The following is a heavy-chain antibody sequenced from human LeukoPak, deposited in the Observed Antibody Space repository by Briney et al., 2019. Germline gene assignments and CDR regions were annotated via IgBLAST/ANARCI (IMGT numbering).Heavy chain of an antibody. Sequence: GGSLRLSCAASGFTFSTYSMNWVRQAPGKGLEWVSSISRSSGYIYYADSVKGRFTISRDNSKNSLFLQMNSLRTEDTALHYCAKGLIHLWSPFDYWGQGTLVTVSS. CDR3: AKGLIHLWSPFDY. CDR1: GFTFSTYS. V-gene: IGHV3-21*04. J-gene: IGHJ4*02. CDR2: ISRSSGYI. D-gene: IGHD5-18*01.